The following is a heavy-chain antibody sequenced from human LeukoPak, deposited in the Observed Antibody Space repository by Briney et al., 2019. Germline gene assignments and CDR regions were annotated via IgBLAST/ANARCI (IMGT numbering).Heavy chain of an antibody. D-gene: IGHD3-10*01. J-gene: IGHJ6*03. V-gene: IGHV3-9*01. CDR1: GFTFDDYA. CDR2: ISWNSGSI. Sequence: GRSLRLSCAASGFTFDDYAMHWVRQAPGKGLEWVSGISWNSGSIGYADSVKGRFTISRGNAKNSLYLQMNSLRAEDTALYYCAKGCGDSYYYYMDVWGKGTTVTVSS. CDR3: AKGCGDSYYYYMDV.